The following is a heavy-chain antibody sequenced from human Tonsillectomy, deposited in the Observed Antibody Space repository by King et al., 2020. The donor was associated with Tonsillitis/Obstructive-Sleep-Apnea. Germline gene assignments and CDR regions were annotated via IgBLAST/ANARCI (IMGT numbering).Heavy chain of an antibody. CDR2: INPNSGGT. CDR1: GYTFTGYY. D-gene: IGHD6-13*01. J-gene: IGHJ5*02. Sequence: VQLVESGAEVKKPGASVNVSCTASGYTFTGYYMHWVRQAPGQGLEWMGRINPNSGGTNYAQKFQGRVTMTRDTSISTAYMELSRLRSDDTAVYYCASPGIAAAGTIRFDPWGQGTLVTVSS. CDR3: ASPGIAAAGTIRFDP. V-gene: IGHV1-2*06.